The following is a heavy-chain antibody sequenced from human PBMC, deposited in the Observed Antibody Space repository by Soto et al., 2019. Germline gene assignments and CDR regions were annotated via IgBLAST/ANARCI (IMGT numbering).Heavy chain of an antibody. Sequence: QVQLVQPGAEVKQPGASVKVSCKASGYTFTSYAMHWVRQAPGQRPEWMGWINAGNENTKYSQKFQGRVTITRDTSATTAYMELSSLRSEDTAVYYCARSGGYYNFDYWGQGTLVTVSS. CDR2: INAGNENT. J-gene: IGHJ4*02. D-gene: IGHD3-9*01. V-gene: IGHV1-3*01. CDR3: ARSGGYYNFDY. CDR1: GYTFTSYA.